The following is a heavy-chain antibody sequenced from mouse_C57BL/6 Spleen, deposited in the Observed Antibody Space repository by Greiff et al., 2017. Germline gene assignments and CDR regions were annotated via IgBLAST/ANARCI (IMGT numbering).Heavy chain of an antibody. CDR1: GYAFSSYW. CDR3: YYGSSYGYAMDY. J-gene: IGHJ4*01. CDR2: IYPGDGDT. Sequence: QVQLQQSGAELVKPGASVKISCKASGYAFSSYWMNWVKQRPGKGLEWIGQIYPGDGDTNYNGKFKGKATLTADKSSSTAYMQLSSLTSEDSAVYVRYYGSSYGYAMDYWGQGTSVTVSS. V-gene: IGHV1-80*01. D-gene: IGHD1-1*01.